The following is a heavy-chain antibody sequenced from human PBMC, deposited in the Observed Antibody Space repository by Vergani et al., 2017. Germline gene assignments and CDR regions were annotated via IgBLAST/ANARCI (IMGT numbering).Heavy chain of an antibody. J-gene: IGHJ6*03. CDR1: GYTFTSYA. Sequence: QVQLVQSGAEVKKPGASVKVSCKASGYTFTSYAMHWVRQAPGQRLEWMGWIHAGNGNTKYSQKFQGRVTITRDTSASTAYMELSSLRSEDTAVYYCARGLEQLGGYYYYYYMDVWGKGTTVTVSS. V-gene: IGHV1-3*01. CDR3: ARGLEQLGGYYYYYYMDV. D-gene: IGHD6-13*01. CDR2: IHAGNGNT.